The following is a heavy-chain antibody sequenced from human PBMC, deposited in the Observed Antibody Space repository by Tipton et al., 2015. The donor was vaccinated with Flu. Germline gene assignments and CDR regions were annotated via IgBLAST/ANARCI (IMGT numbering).Heavy chain of an antibody. D-gene: IGHD5-18*01. CDR3: AVSYPDAFDI. V-gene: IGHV3-30*03. Sequence: SLRLSCAASGFTFNHYGMHWVRQAPGKGLEWVAVISRDGSNKYYADSVKGRFTISRDNSKDTLYLQMDSLRAGDTAMYYRAVSYPDAFDIWGQGTVVTVSS. CDR2: ISRDGSNK. CDR1: GFTFNHYG. J-gene: IGHJ3*02.